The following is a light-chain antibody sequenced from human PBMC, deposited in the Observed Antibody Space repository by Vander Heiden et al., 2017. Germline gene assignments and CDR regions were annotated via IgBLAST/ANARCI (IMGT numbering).Light chain of an antibody. J-gene: IGLJ2*01. CDR2: EVS. Sequence: QSALTQPASVSGSPGQSITISCTGTSSAVGSYNLVSWYQQHPGKAPKLMIHEVSKRPSGVSNRFSGSKSGNTASLTISGLQAEDEADYYCCSYAGSSTVVFGGGTKLTVL. CDR3: CSYAGSSTVV. CDR1: SSAVGSYNL. V-gene: IGLV2-23*02.